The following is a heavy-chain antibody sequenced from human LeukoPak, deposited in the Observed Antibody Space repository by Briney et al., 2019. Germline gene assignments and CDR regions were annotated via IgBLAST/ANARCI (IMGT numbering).Heavy chain of an antibody. J-gene: IGHJ3*02. D-gene: IGHD6-13*01. CDR1: GGSISSYY. CDR3: AREEQLVLDDAFDI. V-gene: IGHV4-4*07. CDR2: IYTSGST. Sequence: PSETLSLTCTVSGGSISSYYWSWIRQPAGKGLEWIGRIYTSGSTNYNPSLKSRVTMSVDTSKNQFSLRLSSVTAADTAAYYCAREEQLVLDDAFDIWGQGTMVTVSS.